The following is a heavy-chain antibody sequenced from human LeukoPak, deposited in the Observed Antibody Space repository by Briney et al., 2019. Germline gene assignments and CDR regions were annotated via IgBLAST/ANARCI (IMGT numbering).Heavy chain of an antibody. J-gene: IGHJ3*02. D-gene: IGHD2-21*02. Sequence: PSETLSLTCAVYGGSFSGYYWSWIRQPPGKGPEWIGYIYHSGSAYYNPSLKSRVTISVDRSKNQFSLKLSSVTAADTAVYYCARGSDKRAFDIWGQGTMVTVSS. CDR1: GGSFSGYY. V-gene: IGHV4-34*01. CDR3: ARGSDKRAFDI. CDR2: IYHSGSA.